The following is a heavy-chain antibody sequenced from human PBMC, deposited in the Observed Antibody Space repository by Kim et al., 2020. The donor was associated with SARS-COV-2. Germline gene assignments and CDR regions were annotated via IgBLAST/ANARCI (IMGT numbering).Heavy chain of an antibody. V-gene: IGHV3-33*01. CDR2: IWYDGSNK. J-gene: IGHJ4*02. CDR1: GFTFSSYG. CDR3: ARARAGIAAAVLDY. Sequence: GGSLRLSCAASGFTFSSYGMHWVRQAPGKGLEWVAVIWYDGSNKYYADSVKGRFTISRDNSKNTLYLQMNSLRAEDTAVYYCARARAGIAAAVLDYWGQGTLVTVSS. D-gene: IGHD6-13*01.